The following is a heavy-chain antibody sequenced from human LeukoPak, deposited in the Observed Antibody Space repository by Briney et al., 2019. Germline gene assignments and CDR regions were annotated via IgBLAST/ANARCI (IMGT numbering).Heavy chain of an antibody. CDR3: ARESGKFDY. CDR2: ISGDGAST. Sequence: PGGSLRLSCVASGLPIGDFAMHWVRQAPGKGLEWVSLISGDGASTFYADSVKGRFSISRDNSKNSLSLEMNSLRTEDTAMYYCARESGKFDYWGQGTLVAVSS. J-gene: IGHJ4*02. CDR1: GLPIGDFA. V-gene: IGHV3-43*02.